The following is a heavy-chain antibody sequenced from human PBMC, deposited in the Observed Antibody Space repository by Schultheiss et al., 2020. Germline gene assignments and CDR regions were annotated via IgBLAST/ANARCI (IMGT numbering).Heavy chain of an antibody. CDR2: INHSGST. CDR1: GGSISSSGHY. CDR3: ARGRVDITIFGVVSPPYYYYYMDV. J-gene: IGHJ6*03. Sequence: SETLSLTCTVSGGSISSSGHYWSWIRQHPGKGLEWIGEINHSGSTNYNPSLKSRVTISVDTSKNQFSLKLSSVTAADTAVYYCARGRVDITIFGVVSPPYYYYYMDVWGKGTTVTVSS. V-gene: IGHV4-39*07. D-gene: IGHD3-3*01.